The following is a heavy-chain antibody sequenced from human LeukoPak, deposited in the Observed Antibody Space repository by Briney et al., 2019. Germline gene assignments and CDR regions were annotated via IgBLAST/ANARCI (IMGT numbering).Heavy chain of an antibody. CDR1: GGSISSGDYY. V-gene: IGHV4-30-4*01. Sequence: PSETLSLTCTVSGGSISSGDYYWSWIRQPPGKGLEWIGYIYYGGSTYYNPSLKSRVTISVDTPKNQFSLKLSSVTAADTAVYYCARDKGYSGYGGFDYWGQGTLVTVSS. CDR2: IYYGGST. D-gene: IGHD5-12*01. CDR3: ARDKGYSGYGGFDY. J-gene: IGHJ4*02.